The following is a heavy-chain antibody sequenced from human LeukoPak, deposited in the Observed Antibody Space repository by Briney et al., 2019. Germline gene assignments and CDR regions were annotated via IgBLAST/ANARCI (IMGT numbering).Heavy chain of an antibody. CDR2: ISSSSSCI. Sequence: GGSLRLSCAASGFTFSSYSMNWVRQAPGKGLEWVSSISSSSSCIYYADSVKGRFTISRDNAKNSLYLQMNSLRAEDTALYYCARSPQLDIVVVVAAIDYWGQGTLVTVSS. D-gene: IGHD2-15*01. J-gene: IGHJ4*02. CDR3: ARSPQLDIVVVVAAIDY. V-gene: IGHV3-21*01. CDR1: GFTFSSYS.